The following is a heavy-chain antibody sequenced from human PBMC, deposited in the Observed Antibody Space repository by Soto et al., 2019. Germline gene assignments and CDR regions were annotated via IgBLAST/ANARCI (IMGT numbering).Heavy chain of an antibody. CDR2: IYSGGST. D-gene: IGHD1-26*01. V-gene: IGHV3-53*01. Sequence: GGSLRLSCAASGFTVSSNYMSWVRQAPGKGLEWVSVIYSGGSTYYADSVKGRFTISRDNSKNTLYLQMNSLRAEDTAVYYCARGSPIVEEYYFDYWGQGTLVTVSS. CDR1: GFTVSSNY. J-gene: IGHJ4*02. CDR3: ARGSPIVEEYYFDY.